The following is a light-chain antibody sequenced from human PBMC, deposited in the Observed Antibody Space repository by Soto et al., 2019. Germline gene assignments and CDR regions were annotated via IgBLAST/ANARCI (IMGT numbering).Light chain of an antibody. CDR1: QSINSW. J-gene: IGKJ1*01. Sequence: DIQMTQSPSTLCASVGDRVTITCRASQSINSWSAWYQQKPGKAPKLLISDVSSLESGVPSRFSGSGSGTEFTLTISSLQPDDFATYYCQQYNSYWTFGQGTKVEIK. V-gene: IGKV1-5*01. CDR3: QQYNSYWT. CDR2: DVS.